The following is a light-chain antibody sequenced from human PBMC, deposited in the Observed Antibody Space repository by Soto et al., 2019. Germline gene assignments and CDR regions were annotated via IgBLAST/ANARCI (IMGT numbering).Light chain of an antibody. J-gene: IGKJ2*01. CDR2: GAS. CDR1: PSVSSN. Sequence: EIVMTQSPATLSVSPGERATLSCRASPSVSSNLAWYQQRPGQAPRLLIYGASTRATGITGRLSGSGSGTEFTLTISSLQSEDVAVYYCQQHNNWPFTFGQGTKLEIK. CDR3: QQHNNWPFT. V-gene: IGKV3-15*01.